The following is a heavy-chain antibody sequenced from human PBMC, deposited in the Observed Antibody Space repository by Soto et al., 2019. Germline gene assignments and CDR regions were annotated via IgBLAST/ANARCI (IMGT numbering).Heavy chain of an antibody. J-gene: IGHJ2*01. Sequence: GESLKISCAASGFTFSSYDMHWVRQATGKGLEWVSAIGTAGDPYYPGSVKGRFTISRENAKNSLYLQMNSLRAGDTAVYYCARALYTGRAWYFDLWGRGTLVTVSS. D-gene: IGHD1-1*01. CDR1: GFTFSSYD. CDR3: ARALYTGRAWYFDL. CDR2: IGTAGDP. V-gene: IGHV3-13*05.